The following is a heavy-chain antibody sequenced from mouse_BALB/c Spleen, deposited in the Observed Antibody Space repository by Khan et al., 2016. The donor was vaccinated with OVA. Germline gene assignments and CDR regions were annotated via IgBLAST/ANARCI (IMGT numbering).Heavy chain of an antibody. V-gene: IGHV3-2*02. D-gene: IGHD1-2*01. CDR3: ARTARIKY. CDR2: ISYSGST. Sequence: VQLKESGPGLVKPSQSLSLTCTVTGYSITSGYGWNWIRQFPGTKLEWMGYISYSGSTNYNPSLQSRISIHRDTSKNQFFLQLNAWTTEYTATYYCARTARIKYWGQGTTLTVSS. J-gene: IGHJ2*01. CDR1: GYSITSGYG.